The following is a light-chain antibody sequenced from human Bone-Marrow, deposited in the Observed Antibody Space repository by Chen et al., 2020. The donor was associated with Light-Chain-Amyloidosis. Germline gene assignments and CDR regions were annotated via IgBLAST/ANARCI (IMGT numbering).Light chain of an antibody. CDR3: QSADSSGTYEGI. CDR2: RDT. V-gene: IGLV3-25*03. J-gene: IGLJ2*01. CDR1: DLPTKY. Sequence: SYELTQPPSVSVSPGQPARITCSGDDLPTKYAYWYQQKPGQAPVLGIHRDTERPSGSSERFSGSSSGTTATLTIRGVPAEDEADYHCQSADSSGTYEGIFGGGTKLTVL.